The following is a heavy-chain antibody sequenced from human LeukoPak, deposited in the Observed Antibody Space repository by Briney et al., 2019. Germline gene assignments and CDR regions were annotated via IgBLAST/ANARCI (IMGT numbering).Heavy chain of an antibody. CDR1: GFTFTTYY. CDR2: INPRDDTT. CDR3: ARYKIRELTGDY. D-gene: IGHD1-7*01. Sequence: ASVKVSCKASGFTFTTYYMQWVRQAPGQGLEWMGIINPRDDTTFYAQKFQGRVTMTRDTSTNTVYMELSSLTSEDTAVYYCARYKIRELTGDYWGQGTLVTVSS. V-gene: IGHV1-46*01. J-gene: IGHJ4*02.